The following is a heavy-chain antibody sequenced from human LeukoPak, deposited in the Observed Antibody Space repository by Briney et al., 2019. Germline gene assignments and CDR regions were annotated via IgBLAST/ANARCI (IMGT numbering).Heavy chain of an antibody. CDR1: GFTFSSYG. V-gene: IGHV3-30*02. J-gene: IGHJ4*02. CDR3: AKVPSNYDFWSGYYSPPSNPH. CDR2: IRYDGSNK. D-gene: IGHD3-3*01. Sequence: PGGSLRLSCAASGFTFSSYGMHWVSQAPGKGLEWVALIRYDGSNKYYADSVKVRFTISRDNSKTTLYLQMNSLRAEDTAVYYCAKVPSNYDFWSGYYSPPSNPHWGQGTLVTVSS.